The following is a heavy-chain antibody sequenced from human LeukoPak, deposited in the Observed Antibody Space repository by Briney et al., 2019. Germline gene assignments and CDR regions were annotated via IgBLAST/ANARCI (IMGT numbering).Heavy chain of an antibody. V-gene: IGHV1-2*02. J-gene: IGHJ5*02. D-gene: IGHD3-22*01. Sequence: ASVKVSCKASGYTFTGYYMHWVRQAPGQGLEWMGWINPNSGGTNYAQKFQGRVTITRDTAIRTAYLELSRLRSDDTAVYYCARDKYYDRSGYSLLDPRGQGTLVTVSP. CDR1: GYTFTGYY. CDR2: INPNSGGT. CDR3: ARDKYYDRSGYSLLDP.